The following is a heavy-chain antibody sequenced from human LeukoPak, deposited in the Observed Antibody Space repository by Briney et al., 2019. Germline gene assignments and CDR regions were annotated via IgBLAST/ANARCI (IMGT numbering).Heavy chain of an antibody. CDR2: IYYTVGVT. CDR1: GGSINSYY. Sequence: SETLSLTCTVSGGSINSYYWSCIRQPPGKGLEWIGYIYYTVGVTNTNPSLKSGLTISVDTSKNQFSLMLTSVTAADTAVYYCARQPGGTAAFDIWAQGTMVTVSS. V-gene: IGHV4-59*08. CDR3: ARQPGGTAAFDI. J-gene: IGHJ3*02. D-gene: IGHD1-14*01.